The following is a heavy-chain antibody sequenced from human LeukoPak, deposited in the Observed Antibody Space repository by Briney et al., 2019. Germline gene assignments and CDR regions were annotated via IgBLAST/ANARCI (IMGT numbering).Heavy chain of an antibody. CDR3: ARPTTVARGGTFDY. V-gene: IGHV3-23*01. CDR1: GFTFSSYA. CDR2: ISGSGGST. J-gene: IGHJ4*02. D-gene: IGHD4-23*01. Sequence: GGSLRLSCAASGFTFSSYAMSWVRQAPGKGLEWVSAISGSGGSTYYADSVKGRFTISRDNSKNTLYLQMNSLRAEDTAVYYCARPTTVARGGTFDYWGQGTLVTVSS.